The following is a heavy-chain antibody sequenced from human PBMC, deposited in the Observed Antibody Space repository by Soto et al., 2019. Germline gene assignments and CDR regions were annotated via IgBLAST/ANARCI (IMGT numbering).Heavy chain of an antibody. D-gene: IGHD3-22*01. CDR2: IYYSVST. Sequence: SDSLYLNCTVYNGSVNSRNNYWSGIRQPPGKVLEWIGYIYYSVSTNYNPSLKSRVTISVDTSKYQFSLKLSSVTAADTALYYCARGRDSSGYYYVGEYFQHWGQGTLVTVS. V-gene: IGHV4-61*01. CDR3: ARGRDSSGYYYVGEYFQH. J-gene: IGHJ1*01. CDR1: NGSVNSRNNY.